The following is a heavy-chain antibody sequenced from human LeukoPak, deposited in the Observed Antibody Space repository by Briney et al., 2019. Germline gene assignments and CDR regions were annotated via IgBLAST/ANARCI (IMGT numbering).Heavy chain of an antibody. CDR3: ARDQWLRLFDF. D-gene: IGHD5-12*01. CDR2: ISSSGRTI. V-gene: IGHV3-48*03. Sequence: GGSLRLSCAASGLTYSSYEMNWVRQAPGKGLEWVSYISSSGRTIYYADSVKGRFTISRDNAKNSLYLQMNSLRAEDTAVYYCARDQWLRLFDFWGQGTLVTVSS. CDR1: GLTYSSYE. J-gene: IGHJ4*02.